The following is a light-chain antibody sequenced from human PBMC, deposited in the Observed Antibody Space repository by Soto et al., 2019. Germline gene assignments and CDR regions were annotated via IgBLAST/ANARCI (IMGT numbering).Light chain of an antibody. V-gene: IGKV3-15*01. CDR1: QGVNNY. CDR3: QQYNNWPRT. CDR2: GAS. Sequence: EIVMTQSPATLSMSPWEKATLSCRASQGVNNYLAWYQHKPGQAPRLLIYGASTRATGIPARFSGSASGTEFTLTISSLQSEDFAVYYCQQYNNWPRTFGQGTNVDSK. J-gene: IGKJ1*01.